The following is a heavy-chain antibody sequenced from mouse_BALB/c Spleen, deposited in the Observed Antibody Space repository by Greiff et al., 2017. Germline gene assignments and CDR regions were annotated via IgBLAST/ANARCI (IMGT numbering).Heavy chain of an antibody. CDR3: ARHYEIYYAMEY. V-gene: IGHV5-17*02. Sequence: EVKVVESGGGLVQPGGSRKLSCAASGFTFSSFGMHWVRQAPEKGLEWVAYISSGSSTIYYADTVKGRFTISRDNPKNTLFLQMTSLRSEDTAMYYCARHYEIYYAMEYWGQGTSVTVSS. J-gene: IGHJ4*01. CDR2: ISSGSSTI. D-gene: IGHD2-4*01. CDR1: GFTFSSFG.